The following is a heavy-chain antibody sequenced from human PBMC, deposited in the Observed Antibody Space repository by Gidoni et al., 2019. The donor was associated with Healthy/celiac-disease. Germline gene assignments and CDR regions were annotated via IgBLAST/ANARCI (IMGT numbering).Heavy chain of an antibody. Sequence: QVQLVESGGGVVQPGRSLRLSCAASGFTFRRYGMHWVRQAPGKGLEWVAVISYDGSNKYYADSVKGRFTISRDNSKNTLYLQMNSLRAEDTAVYYCAKGPDVRLLEWSPYFDYWGQGTLVTVSS. CDR2: ISYDGSNK. V-gene: IGHV3-30*18. J-gene: IGHJ4*02. CDR3: AKGPDVRLLEWSPYFDY. D-gene: IGHD3-3*01. CDR1: GFTFRRYG.